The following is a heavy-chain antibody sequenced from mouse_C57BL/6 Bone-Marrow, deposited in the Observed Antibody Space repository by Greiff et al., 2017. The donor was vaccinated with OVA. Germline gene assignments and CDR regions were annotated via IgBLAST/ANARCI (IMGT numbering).Heavy chain of an antibody. CDR1: GYSFTSYY. CDR3: ARCLNYYGSDY. Sequence: QVQLQQSGPELVKPGASVKISCKASGYSFTSYYIHWVKQRPGQGLEWIGWIYPGSGNTKYNEKFKGKATLTADTSSSTAYMQLSSLTSEDSAVYYCARCLNYYGSDYWGQGTTLTVSS. D-gene: IGHD1-1*01. V-gene: IGHV1-66*01. J-gene: IGHJ2*01. CDR2: IYPGSGNT.